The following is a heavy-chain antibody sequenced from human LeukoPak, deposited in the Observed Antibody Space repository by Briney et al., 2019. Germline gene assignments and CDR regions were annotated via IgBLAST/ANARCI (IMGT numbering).Heavy chain of an antibody. V-gene: IGHV1-69*01. CDR1: GGTFSSYA. J-gene: IGHJ6*03. CDR3: ATVHYYYYYMDV. CDR2: IIPIFGTA. Sequence: SVKVSCKASGGTFSSYAISWVRQAPGQGLEWMGGIIPIFGTANYAQKFQGRVTITADESTSTAYMELSSLRSEDTAVYYCATVHYYYYYMDVWGKGTTVTVSS.